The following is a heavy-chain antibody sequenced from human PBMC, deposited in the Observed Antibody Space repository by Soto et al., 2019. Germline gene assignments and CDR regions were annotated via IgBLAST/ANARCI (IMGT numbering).Heavy chain of an antibody. J-gene: IGHJ3*01. Sequence: ASVKVSCKASGYIFSSFDINWVRQAPGQGLEWMGWTSGYSGNSKYAQKFQGRVTMTTDTSTNTGYMEMRSLTSDDTAVYYCARDIFGHVDAFDLWGQGTMVTVS. CDR2: TSGYSGNS. CDR3: ARDIFGHVDAFDL. D-gene: IGHD3-3*02. CDR1: GYIFSSFD. V-gene: IGHV1-18*01.